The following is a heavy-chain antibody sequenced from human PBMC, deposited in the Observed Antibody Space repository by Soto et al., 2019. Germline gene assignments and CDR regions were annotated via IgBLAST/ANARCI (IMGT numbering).Heavy chain of an antibody. CDR2: INSDESST. J-gene: IGHJ6*04. CDR1: GFTFSSYW. CDR3: ARVLHYFDSSVYFSYYYYYGTVV. D-gene: IGHD3-22*01. V-gene: IGHV3-74*01. Sequence: GGSLRLSCAASGFTFSSYWIHWVRQAPGKGLVWVSRINSDESSTSYADSVKGRFTISRDNAKNTLYLQMNSLRAEDTAVYYCARVLHYFDSSVYFSYYYYYGTVVWGTGTTGTV.